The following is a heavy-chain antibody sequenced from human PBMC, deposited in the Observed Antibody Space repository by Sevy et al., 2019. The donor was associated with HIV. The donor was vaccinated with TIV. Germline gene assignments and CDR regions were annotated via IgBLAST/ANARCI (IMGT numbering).Heavy chain of an antibody. CDR2: ISWNGDSI. D-gene: IGHD4-17*01. J-gene: IGHJ6*02. CDR1: GFTFDDYG. CDR3: AKDLGSTGYYSMDV. Sequence: GGSLRLSCAASGFTFDDYGMHWVRQAPGKGLEWVSGISWNGDSIRYADSVKGRFTISRDNAKKSLYLQMNGLRAEVTALYYCAKDLGSTGYYSMDVWGPGTTVTVSS. V-gene: IGHV3-9*01.